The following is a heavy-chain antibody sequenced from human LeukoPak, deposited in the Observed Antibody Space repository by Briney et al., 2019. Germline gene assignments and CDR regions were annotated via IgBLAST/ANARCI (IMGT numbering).Heavy chain of an antibody. D-gene: IGHD3-22*01. CDR2: ISGSGGST. Sequence: GGSLRLSCAASGFTFSSYAMSWVRQAPGKGLEWISAISGSGGSTYYADSVKGRFTISRDNSKNTLYLQMNSLRAEDTAVCYCAKAHYYDSSGFYYFDYWGQGTLVTVSS. V-gene: IGHV3-23*01. CDR1: GFTFSSYA. CDR3: AKAHYYDSSGFYYFDY. J-gene: IGHJ4*02.